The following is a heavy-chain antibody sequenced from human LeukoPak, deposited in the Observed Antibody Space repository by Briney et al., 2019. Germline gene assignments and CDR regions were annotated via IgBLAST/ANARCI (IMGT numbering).Heavy chain of an antibody. Sequence: PSQTLSLTCTVSGGSISSGGYYWSWIRQHPGKGLEWIGYIYYSGSTYYNPSLKSRVTISVDTSKNQFSLKLGSVTAADTAVYYCARGDYYGSGLAQATNWFDPWGQGTLVTVSS. CDR2: IYYSGST. CDR1: GGSISSGGYY. CDR3: ARGDYYGSGLAQATNWFDP. J-gene: IGHJ5*02. D-gene: IGHD3-10*01. V-gene: IGHV4-31*03.